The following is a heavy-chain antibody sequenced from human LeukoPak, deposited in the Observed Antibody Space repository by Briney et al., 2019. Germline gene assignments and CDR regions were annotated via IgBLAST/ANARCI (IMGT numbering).Heavy chain of an antibody. CDR3: ARLWLEDSSGYLYLKWYFDL. CDR1: GGSISSYY. CDR2: IYYSGST. Sequence: QSSETLSLTCTVSGGSISSYYWSWIRQPPGKGLEWIGYIYYSGSTNYNPSLKSRVTISVDTSKNQFSLKLSSVTAADTAVYYCARLWLEDSSGYLYLKWYFDLWGRGTLVTVSS. D-gene: IGHD3-22*01. J-gene: IGHJ2*01. V-gene: IGHV4-59*01.